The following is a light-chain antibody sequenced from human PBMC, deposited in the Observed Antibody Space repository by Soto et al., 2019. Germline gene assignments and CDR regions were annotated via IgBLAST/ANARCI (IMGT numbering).Light chain of an antibody. CDR3: QQYGSSPRFT. V-gene: IGKV3-20*01. CDR1: QSVSSSY. J-gene: IGKJ3*01. CDR2: GAS. Sequence: EIVLTQSPGTLSLSPGERATLSCRASQSVSSSYLAWYQQKPGQAPRLLIYGASSRATGIPDRFSGSESGTNFTITISRLEPEDFAVYYCQQYGSSPRFTFGPGTKVDIK.